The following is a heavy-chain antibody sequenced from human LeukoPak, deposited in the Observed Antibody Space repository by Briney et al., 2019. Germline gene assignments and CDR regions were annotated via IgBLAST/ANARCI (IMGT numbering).Heavy chain of an antibody. V-gene: IGHV3-7*01. D-gene: IGHD3-10*01. J-gene: IGHJ4*02. Sequence: GGSLRLSYEASGFTFSSYWMTWVRQAPGKGLEWVGNIKEDGSEKYSVDSVKGRFTISRDNAKNLLYLQMNSLRAEDTAVYYCAREGSVSAPTDWGQGTLVTVSS. CDR2: IKEDGSEK. CDR3: AREGSVSAPTD. CDR1: GFTFSSYW.